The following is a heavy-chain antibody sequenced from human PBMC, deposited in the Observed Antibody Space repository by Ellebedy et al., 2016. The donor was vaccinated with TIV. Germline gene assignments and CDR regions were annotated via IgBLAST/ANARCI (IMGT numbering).Heavy chain of an antibody. Sequence: MPSETLSLTCTVSGYSISSGYYWGWIRQPPGKGLEWVGTVYHTGSTDYSPSLKRRVTISLDTSKNQFFLKVTSVTAADTAVYHCAAMYSHESGGYVDYWGQGALVTVSS. D-gene: IGHD3-22*01. J-gene: IGHJ4*02. CDR1: GYSISSGYY. CDR3: AAMYSHESGGYVDY. V-gene: IGHV4-38-2*02. CDR2: VYHTGST.